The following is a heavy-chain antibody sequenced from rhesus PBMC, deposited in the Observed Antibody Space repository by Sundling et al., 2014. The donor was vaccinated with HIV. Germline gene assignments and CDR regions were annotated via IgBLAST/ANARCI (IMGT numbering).Heavy chain of an antibody. D-gene: IGHD5-24*01. CDR3: ATVGDTAGH. Sequence: QVQLVQSGAEVKKPGSSVKVSCKASGYTFTDYYMQWVRQAPGQGLEWMGRINPKTGGTDYAQKFQGRVTMTRDTSTSTAYMELSSLRSEDTAVYYCATVGDTAGHWGQGVLVTVSS. CDR2: INPKTGGT. J-gene: IGHJ4*01. CDR1: GYTFTDYY. V-gene: IGHV1-138*01.